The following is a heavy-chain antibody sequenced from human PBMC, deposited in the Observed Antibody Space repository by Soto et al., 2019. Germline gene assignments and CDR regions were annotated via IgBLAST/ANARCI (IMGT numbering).Heavy chain of an antibody. J-gene: IGHJ4*02. D-gene: IGHD2-15*01. V-gene: IGHV4-4*02. CDR3: ARDLRGFVRLDS. CDR1: GGSISSGNW. CDR2: IYHSGST. Sequence: SETLSLTCVVSGGSISSGNWWSWVRQPPGKGLEWIGEIYHSGSTNYNPSLKSRVTISVDKSKNHFSLKLSSVTAADTAIYYCARDLRGFVRLDSWGQGTLVTVSS.